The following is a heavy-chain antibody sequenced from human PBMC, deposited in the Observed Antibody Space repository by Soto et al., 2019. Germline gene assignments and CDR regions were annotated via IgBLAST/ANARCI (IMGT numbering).Heavy chain of an antibody. Sequence: QGQLVQSGAEVKKPGAAAKVSFKASGYTYTSYDINWVRQATGQGLGWMGGMIPNSGKTIYAQKFQGSVTITRNTSISTAYRDLSRLISADTAVEYRASDSDSCSSAYWGQGTLVTVSS. CDR2: MIPNSGKT. V-gene: IGHV1-8*01. CDR3: ASDSDSCSSAY. J-gene: IGHJ4*02. CDR1: GYTYTSYD. D-gene: IGHD6-6*01.